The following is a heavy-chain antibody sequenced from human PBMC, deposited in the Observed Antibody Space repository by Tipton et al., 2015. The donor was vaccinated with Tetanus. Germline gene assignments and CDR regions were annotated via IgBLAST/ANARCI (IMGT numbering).Heavy chain of an antibody. Sequence: QSGAEVKKPGASVKVSCKASGYTFTSYAMHWVRQAPGQRLEWMGWINAGNGNTKYSQKFQGRVTIIRDTSASTAYMELSSLRSEDTAVYYCARGGVGYCSSTSCYLFDPWGQGTLVTVSS. CDR1: GYTFTSYA. CDR2: INAGNGNT. V-gene: IGHV1-3*01. CDR3: ARGGVGYCSSTSCYLFDP. D-gene: IGHD2-2*01. J-gene: IGHJ5*02.